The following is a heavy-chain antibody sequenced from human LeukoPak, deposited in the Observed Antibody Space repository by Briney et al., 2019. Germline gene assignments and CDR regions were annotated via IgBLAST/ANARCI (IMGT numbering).Heavy chain of an antibody. CDR2: ISSSSSYI. Sequence: GGSLRLSCSTSGFTFSTYNMNWVRQAPGKGLEWVSSISSSSSYIYYADSVKGRFTISRDNAKNSLYLQMNSLRAEDTAVYYCARDSGGAVVVFFDYWGQGTLVTVSS. CDR3: ARDSGGAVVVFFDY. D-gene: IGHD3-22*01. J-gene: IGHJ4*02. V-gene: IGHV3-21*01. CDR1: GFTFSTYN.